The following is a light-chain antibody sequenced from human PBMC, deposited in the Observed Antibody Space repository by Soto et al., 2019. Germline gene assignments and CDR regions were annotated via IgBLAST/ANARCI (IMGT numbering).Light chain of an antibody. CDR3: QQYSNWPRT. Sequence: IVLTQSPGTLSLSPGETATLSCRASESLSPHSIAWYQQKPGQAPRLLIYGPSGRATGIPDRISGSGSGTDFTLTISSLQSEDFAVYYCQQYSNWPRTFGQGTKLEIK. CDR2: GPS. J-gene: IGKJ2*01. V-gene: IGKV3-20*01. CDR1: ESLSPHS.